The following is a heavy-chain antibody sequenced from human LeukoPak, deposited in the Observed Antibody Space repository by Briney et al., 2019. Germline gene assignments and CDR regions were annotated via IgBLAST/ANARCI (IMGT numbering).Heavy chain of an antibody. Sequence: SETLSLTCTVSGGSISSGDYYWSWIRQPPGKGLEWIGYIYYSGSTYYDPSLKSRVTISVDTSKNRFSLKLSSVTAADRAVYYCARCIAVAYGTPSPDYWGQGTLVTVSS. CDR3: ARCIAVAYGTPSPDY. J-gene: IGHJ4*02. V-gene: IGHV4-30-4*01. CDR2: IYYSGST. CDR1: GGSISSGDYY. D-gene: IGHD6-19*01.